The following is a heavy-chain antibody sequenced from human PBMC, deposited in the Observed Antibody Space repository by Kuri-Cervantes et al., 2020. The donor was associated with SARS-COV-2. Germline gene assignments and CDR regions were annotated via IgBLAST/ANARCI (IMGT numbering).Heavy chain of an antibody. J-gene: IGHJ2*01. CDR1: GGSFSGYY. D-gene: IGHD4-17*01. V-gene: IGHV4-34*01. Sequence: SQTLSLTCAVYGGSFSGYYWSWIRQPPGKGLEWIGEISHSGSTNYNPSLKSRVTISVDTSKNQFSLKLSSVTAADTAVYYCARGTTVTDPQLIRGSDWYFDLWGRGTLVTVYS. CDR2: ISHSGST. CDR3: ARGTTVTDPQLIRGSDWYFDL.